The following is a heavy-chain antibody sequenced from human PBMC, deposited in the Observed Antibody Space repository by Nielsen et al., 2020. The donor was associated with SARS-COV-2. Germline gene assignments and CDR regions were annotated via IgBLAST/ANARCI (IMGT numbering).Heavy chain of an antibody. CDR2: INNIGTT. V-gene: IGHV4-34*01. J-gene: IGHJ4*02. Sequence: ESLKISCAASGFTFNTYAMNWVRQSPGKGLEWIGEINNIGTTNYNPSLKSRVTMSVDKSQNQFSLKLNSVTAADTSVFYCARGTFIHGTGWHFFDYWGQGTLVTVSS. CDR3: ARGTFIHGTGWHFFDY. CDR1: GFTFNTYA. D-gene: IGHD1-14*01.